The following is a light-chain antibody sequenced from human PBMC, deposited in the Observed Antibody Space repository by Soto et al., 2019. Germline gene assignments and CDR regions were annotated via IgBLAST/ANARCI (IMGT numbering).Light chain of an antibody. Sequence: EIVLTQSPGTLSLSPGERATLSCRASQSVSSYLAWYQQKPGQAPRLLIYGASSRATGIPDRFSGSGSGTDFIFTISRLEPEDFAVYYCQQDGSSYTFGQGTKLEIK. CDR1: QSVSSY. J-gene: IGKJ2*01. V-gene: IGKV3-20*01. CDR3: QQDGSSYT. CDR2: GAS.